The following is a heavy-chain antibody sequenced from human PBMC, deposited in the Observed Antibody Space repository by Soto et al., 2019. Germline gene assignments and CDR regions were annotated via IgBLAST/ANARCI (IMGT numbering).Heavy chain of an antibody. CDR1: GFTFSSYA. Sequence: GGSLRLSCAASGFTFSSYAMSWVRQAPGKGLEWVSAISGSGGSTYYEDSVKGRFTISRDNSKNTLYLQMNSLRAEDTAVYYCAIMDELAARLDYWGQGTLVTVSS. V-gene: IGHV3-23*01. CDR2: ISGSGGST. CDR3: AIMDELAARLDY. J-gene: IGHJ4*02. D-gene: IGHD6-6*01.